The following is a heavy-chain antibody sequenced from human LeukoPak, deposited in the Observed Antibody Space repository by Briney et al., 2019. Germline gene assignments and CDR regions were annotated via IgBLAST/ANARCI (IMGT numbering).Heavy chain of an antibody. D-gene: IGHD3-10*01. J-gene: IGHJ5*02. V-gene: IGHV1-18*01. CDR1: GYTFTSYG. CDR3: AKVGERGWFDP. Sequence: GASVKVSCKASGYTFTSYGINWVRQAPGQGLEWMGWISTYNGNTNYVQKLQGRVTMTTDTSTSTAYMELRNLRSDDTALYYCAKVGERGWFDPWGQGTLVTVSS. CDR2: ISTYNGNT.